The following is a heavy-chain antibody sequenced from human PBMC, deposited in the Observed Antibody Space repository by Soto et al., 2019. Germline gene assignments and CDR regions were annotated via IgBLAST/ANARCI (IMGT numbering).Heavy chain of an antibody. Sequence: QVQLVESGGGVVQPGRSLRLSCAASGFTFSTNGMHWVRQAPGKGLEWVAIISYDGSNKYYVDSVKGRLTISRDNSKNTLYLQMNRLRAEDTAVYYCAKDRVESGLGEIDYWGQGTLVTVSS. J-gene: IGHJ4*02. CDR3: AKDRVESGLGEIDY. V-gene: IGHV3-30*18. D-gene: IGHD3-16*01. CDR1: GFTFSTNG. CDR2: ISYDGSNK.